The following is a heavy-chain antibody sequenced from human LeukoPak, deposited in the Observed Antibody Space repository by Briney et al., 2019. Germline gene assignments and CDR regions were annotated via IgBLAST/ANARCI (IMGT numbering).Heavy chain of an antibody. CDR3: ARGIRIAVAGNIDY. Sequence: GGSLRLSCAASGFTFSSYAIHWVRQAPGKGLEWVAAISYDGSNKNYADSVKGRFTISRGNSKNTLYLQMNSLSAEDTAVYYCARGIRIAVAGNIDYWGQGTLVTVSS. D-gene: IGHD6-19*01. CDR1: GFTFSSYA. CDR2: ISYDGSNK. J-gene: IGHJ4*02. V-gene: IGHV3-30*04.